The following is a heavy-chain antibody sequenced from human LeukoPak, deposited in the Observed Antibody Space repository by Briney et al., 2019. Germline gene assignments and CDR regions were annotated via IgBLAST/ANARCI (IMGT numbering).Heavy chain of an antibody. V-gene: IGHV3-74*03. CDR3: TMSGYYNGYAY. J-gene: IGHJ4*02. D-gene: IGHD3-10*01. Sequence: GGSLRLSCVASGFNFSAYGMHWVRQVPGKGLVAVSRITPDGSATSYADSVKGRFTISRDNAKNTLYLEMNSLTAEDTALYYWTMSGYYNGYAYWGQGTLVTVSS. CDR1: GFNFSAYG. CDR2: ITPDGSAT.